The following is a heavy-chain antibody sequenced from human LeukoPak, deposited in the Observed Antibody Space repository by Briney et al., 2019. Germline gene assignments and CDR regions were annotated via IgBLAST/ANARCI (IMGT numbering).Heavy chain of an antibody. CDR1: GYTFTGYY. Sequence: ASVKVSCKASGYTFTGYYMHWVRQAPGQGLEWMGLINPNSGGTNYAQKFQGRVTMTRDTSISTAYMELSRLRSDDTAVYYCARAPFLSGGSCSDYWGQGTLVTVSS. CDR2: INPNSGGT. J-gene: IGHJ4*02. V-gene: IGHV1-2*02. CDR3: ARAPFLSGGSCSDY. D-gene: IGHD2-15*01.